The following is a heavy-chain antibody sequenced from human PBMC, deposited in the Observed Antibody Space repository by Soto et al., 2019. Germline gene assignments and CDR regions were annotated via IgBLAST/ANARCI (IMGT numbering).Heavy chain of an antibody. CDR2: INHSGST. Sequence: SETLSLTCAVYGGSFSGYYWSWIRQPPGKGLEWIGEINHSGSTNYNPSLKSRVTISVDTSKNQFSLKLSSVTAADTAVYYCASRSYGDYVGWFDPWGQGTLLTVSS. D-gene: IGHD4-17*01. V-gene: IGHV4-34*01. CDR3: ASRSYGDYVGWFDP. J-gene: IGHJ5*02. CDR1: GGSFSGYY.